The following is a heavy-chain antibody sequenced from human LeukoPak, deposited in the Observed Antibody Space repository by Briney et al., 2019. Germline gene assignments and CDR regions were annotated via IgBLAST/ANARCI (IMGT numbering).Heavy chain of an antibody. D-gene: IGHD1-14*01. Sequence: GGSLTLSCAASGLTFSNYGVSWVRQAPGKGPEWVTSIKQDGRDKFYVDSVKARFHISRESAKNSLYLQMNSLRAADTAMYYCATGGFRTFDSWGEGTLVTVSS. J-gene: IGHJ4*02. CDR3: ATGGFRTFDS. CDR1: GLTFSNYG. CDR2: IKQDGRDK. V-gene: IGHV3-7*05.